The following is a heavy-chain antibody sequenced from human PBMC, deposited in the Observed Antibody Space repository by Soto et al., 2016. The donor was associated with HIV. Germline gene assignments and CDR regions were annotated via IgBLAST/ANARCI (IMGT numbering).Heavy chain of an antibody. CDR1: GYTFTAYY. J-gene: IGHJ4*02. D-gene: IGHD2-21*02. CDR3: VRDRSCGGDCYGAPGY. V-gene: IGHV1-2*06. CDR2: INVNSGDT. Sequence: QVHLVQSGAEVKKPGASVRVSCKSSGYTFTAYYIHWVRQAPGQGLEWMGRINVNSGDTNYAQKFQGRVTLTRDTSISTAYMELGSLKSDDTAVYYCVRDRSCGGDCYGAPGYWGQGTLVTVSS.